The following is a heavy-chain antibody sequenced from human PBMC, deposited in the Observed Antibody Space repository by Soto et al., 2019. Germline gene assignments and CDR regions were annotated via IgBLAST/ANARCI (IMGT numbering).Heavy chain of an antibody. Sequence: ELQLVESGGGLVQPGGSLKLSCSASGFSFSGSAIYWVRQASGKGLEWVARIRGKVNNYATTYAVSVRGRFTISRDDSRNTAYLQMDSLKTEDTAVYYCTRHPPSYYDSNGYFDYWGQGTVVTVSS. CDR3: TRHPPSYYDSNGYFDY. D-gene: IGHD3-22*01. J-gene: IGHJ4*02. CDR1: GFSFSGSA. V-gene: IGHV3-73*01. CDR2: IRGKVNNYAT.